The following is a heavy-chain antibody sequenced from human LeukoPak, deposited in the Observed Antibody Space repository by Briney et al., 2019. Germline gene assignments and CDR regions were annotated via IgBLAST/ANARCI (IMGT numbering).Heavy chain of an antibody. CDR3: AKAQRLLLEGPDY. CDR1: GFTFSSYG. V-gene: IGHV3-30*02. D-gene: IGHD3-10*01. CDR2: IRYDGSNQ. Sequence: PGGSLRLSCAASGFTFSSYGMHWVRRAPGKGLEWVAFIRYDGSNQYHADSLKGRFTISRDNSKNTLYLQMNSLRAEDTAVYYCAKAQRLLLEGPDYWGQGTLVTVSS. J-gene: IGHJ4*02.